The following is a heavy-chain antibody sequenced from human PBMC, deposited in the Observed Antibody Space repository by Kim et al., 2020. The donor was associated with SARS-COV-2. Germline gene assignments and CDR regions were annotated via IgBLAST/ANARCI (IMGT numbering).Heavy chain of an antibody. J-gene: IGHJ4*02. CDR3: ARDPRFGELDYFDY. V-gene: IGHV4-31*02. Sequence: NPSLKSRVTISVDTSKNQFSLKLSSVTAADTAVYYCARDPRFGELDYFDYWGQGTLVTVSS. D-gene: IGHD3-10*01.